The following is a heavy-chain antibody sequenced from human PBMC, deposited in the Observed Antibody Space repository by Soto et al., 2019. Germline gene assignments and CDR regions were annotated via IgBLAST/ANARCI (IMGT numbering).Heavy chain of an antibody. CDR3: AARFGNDAFDI. CDR1: GYTFTSYD. V-gene: IGHV1-2*04. D-gene: IGHD3-10*02. Sequence: ASVKVSCKASGYTFTSYDINWVRQATGQGFEYLGWMNPNSGGTNYAQKFQGWVTMTRDTSISTAYMELSRLRSDDMAVYYCAARFGNDAFDIWGQGTMVTVSS. CDR2: MNPNSGGT. J-gene: IGHJ3*02.